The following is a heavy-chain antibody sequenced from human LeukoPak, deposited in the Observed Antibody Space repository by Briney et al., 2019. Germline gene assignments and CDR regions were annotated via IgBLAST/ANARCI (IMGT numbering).Heavy chain of an antibody. CDR3: ANPYYDSSGYPAAFDY. D-gene: IGHD3-22*01. V-gene: IGHV3-30*02. CDR1: GFTFSSHG. CDR2: IPYDGSNK. J-gene: IGHJ4*02. Sequence: GGALRLSCAASGFTFSSHGMHWVRQAPGKGLEWVAFIPYDGSNKYYADSVKGRFTISRDNSKNTLYLQMNSLRAEDTAVYYCANPYYDSSGYPAAFDYWGQGTLVTVSS.